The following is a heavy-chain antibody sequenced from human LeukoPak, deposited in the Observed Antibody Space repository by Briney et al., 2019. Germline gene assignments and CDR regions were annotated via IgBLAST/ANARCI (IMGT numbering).Heavy chain of an antibody. J-gene: IGHJ4*02. Sequence: GGSLRLSCEPSGFSLRSFWMTWVRQAPGKGPEWVANINQEGSENYYGDSVKRRFTISRDNAKNTLYLEMNSLRAEDTAVYYCARVRFLEWSDYWGQGTLVTVSS. CDR1: GFSLRSFW. V-gene: IGHV3-7*01. CDR3: ARVRFLEWSDY. D-gene: IGHD3-3*01. CDR2: INQEGSEN.